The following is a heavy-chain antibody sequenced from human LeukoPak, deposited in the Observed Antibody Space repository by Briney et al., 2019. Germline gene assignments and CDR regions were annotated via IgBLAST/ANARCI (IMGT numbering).Heavy chain of an antibody. CDR3: ASPWGYGSGI. V-gene: IGHV4-34*01. Sequence: SETLSLTCAVYGGSFSGYYWSWIRQPPGKGLEWIGEINHSGSTNYNPSLKSRVTISVDTSKKQFSLKLSSVTAADTAMYFCASPWGYGSGIWGQGTLVTVSS. CDR1: GGSFSGYY. D-gene: IGHD3-10*01. J-gene: IGHJ4*02. CDR2: INHSGST.